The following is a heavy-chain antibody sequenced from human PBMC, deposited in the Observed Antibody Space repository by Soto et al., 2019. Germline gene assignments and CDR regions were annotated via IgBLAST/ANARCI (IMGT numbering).Heavy chain of an antibody. CDR2: IYYSGST. Sequence: QLQLQESGPGLVKPSETLSLTCTVSGGSISSSSYYWGWIRQPPGKGLEWIGSIYYSGSTYYNPSLKSRVTISVDTSKNQFSLKLSSVTAADTAVYYCARRWRRAAPLYSSPPGNAFDIWGQGTMVTVSS. CDR1: GGSISSSSYY. V-gene: IGHV4-39*01. D-gene: IGHD6-13*01. J-gene: IGHJ3*02. CDR3: ARRWRRAAPLYSSPPGNAFDI.